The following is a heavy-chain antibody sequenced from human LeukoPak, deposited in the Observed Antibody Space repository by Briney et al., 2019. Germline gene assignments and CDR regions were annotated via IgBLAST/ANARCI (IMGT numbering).Heavy chain of an antibody. CDR1: GASISAYS. Sequence: SETLSLTCTVSGASISAYSWSWIRQPPGKGLEWIGCIHYSGNTHCNPSLESRVTLSVHTSKNQFSLKLSSVTAADTAVYYCARHGRESRYFDWLLYYIDHWGQGALVTVSS. V-gene: IGHV4-59*08. CDR3: ARHGRESRYFDWLLYYIDH. J-gene: IGHJ4*02. D-gene: IGHD3-9*01. CDR2: IHYSGNT.